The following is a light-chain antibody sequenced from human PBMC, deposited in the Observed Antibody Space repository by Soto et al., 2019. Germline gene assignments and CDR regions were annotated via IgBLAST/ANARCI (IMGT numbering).Light chain of an antibody. CDR3: QQYKNWTRT. CDR2: GAS. CDR1: QSFXSSY. J-gene: IGKJ1*01. Sequence: IVLTQSPGTLSLSPGERATLSCTARQSFXSSYLAWYRQKPGQAPRLLXDGASTRATGIPARLSGSGSGTEFTLTISSLQSEYFAVYYCQQYKNWTRTFGQGTKVDIK. V-gene: IGKV3-15*01.